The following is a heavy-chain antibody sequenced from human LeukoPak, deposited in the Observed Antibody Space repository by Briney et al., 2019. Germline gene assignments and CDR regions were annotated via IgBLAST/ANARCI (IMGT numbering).Heavy chain of an antibody. D-gene: IGHD2-15*01. CDR3: ARVGSRMKPFDY. CDR2: INHSGST. J-gene: IGHJ4*02. CDR1: GYSISSGYY. V-gene: IGHV4-38-2*01. Sequence: PSETLSLTCAVSGYSISSGYYWGWIRQPPGKGLEWIGEINHSGSTNYNPSLKSRVTISVDTSKNQFSLKLSSVTAADTAVYYCARVGSRMKPFDYWGQGTLVTVSS.